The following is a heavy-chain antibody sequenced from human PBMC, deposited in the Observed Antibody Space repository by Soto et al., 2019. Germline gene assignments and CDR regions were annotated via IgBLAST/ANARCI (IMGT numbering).Heavy chain of an antibody. CDR3: ARVKGLHGMDV. CDR1: GGSISSYY. Sequence: SVTLSLTCTVSGGSISSYYWSWIRQPPGNGLEWIGYIYYSGSTNYNPSLKSRVTVSVDTSKNQFSLKLSSVTAADTAVYYCARVKGLHGMDVWGQGXTVTVYS. CDR2: IYYSGST. J-gene: IGHJ6*02. V-gene: IGHV4-59*01.